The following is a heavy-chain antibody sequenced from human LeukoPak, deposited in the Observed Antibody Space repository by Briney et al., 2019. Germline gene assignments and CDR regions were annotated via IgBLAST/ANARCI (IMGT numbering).Heavy chain of an antibody. CDR3: ARELWFVNAPGSWFDP. V-gene: IGHV4-30-2*01. J-gene: IGHJ5*02. D-gene: IGHD3-10*01. Sequence: SSETLSLTCAVSGDSISSGDYSWSWIRQPSGKGLEWIGYIFHSGSSYYNPSLKSRVTISVDKSKNQFSLRLTSVTAADTAVHYCARELWFVNAPGSWFDPWGQGTLVTVSS. CDR1: GDSISSGDYS. CDR2: IFHSGSS.